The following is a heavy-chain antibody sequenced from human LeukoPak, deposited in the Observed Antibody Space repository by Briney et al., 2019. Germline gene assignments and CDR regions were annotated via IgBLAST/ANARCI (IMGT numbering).Heavy chain of an antibody. CDR3: AKPYGSYNFGAFDY. CDR2: ISGSGGST. V-gene: IGHV3-23*01. J-gene: IGHJ4*02. D-gene: IGHD4/OR15-4a*01. Sequence: PGGSLRLSCAASGFTFSTYAMSWVRQAPGKGLEWVSAISGSGGSTYYADSVKGRFTISRDNSKNTLYLQMNGLRAEDTALYYCAKPYGSYNFGAFDYWGQGTLVTASS. CDR1: GFTFSTYA.